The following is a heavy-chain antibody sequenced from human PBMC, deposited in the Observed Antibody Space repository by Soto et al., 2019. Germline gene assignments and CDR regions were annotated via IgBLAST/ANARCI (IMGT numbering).Heavy chain of an antibody. V-gene: IGHV4-34*01. CDR2: INHSGST. CDR3: ARRRPGWLQSYYFDY. J-gene: IGHJ4*02. CDR1: GGSFSGYY. D-gene: IGHD5-12*01. Sequence: PSETLSLTCAVYGGSFSGYYWSWIRQPPGKGLEWIGEINHSGSTNYNPSLKSRVTISVDTSKNQFSLKLSSVTAADTAVYYCARRRPGWLQSYYFDYWGQGTLVTV.